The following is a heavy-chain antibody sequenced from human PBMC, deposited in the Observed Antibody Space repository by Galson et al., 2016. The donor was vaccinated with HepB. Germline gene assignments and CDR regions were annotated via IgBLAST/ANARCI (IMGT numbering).Heavy chain of an antibody. J-gene: IGHJ4*02. CDR2: ISGSGGNT. D-gene: IGHD3-10*01. CDR1: GFTFSSYA. Sequence: SLRLSCAASGFTFSSYAMTWVRQAPGKGLEWVSGISGSGGNTYYVDSVRGRFSISRDNSRSKPFLEINSLRAEDTAVYYCVISIRGISVGPFDYWGQGTAVVVAS. V-gene: IGHV3-23*01. CDR3: VISIRGISVGPFDY.